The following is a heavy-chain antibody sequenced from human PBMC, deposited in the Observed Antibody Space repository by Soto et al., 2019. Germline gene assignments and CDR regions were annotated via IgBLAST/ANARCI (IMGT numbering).Heavy chain of an antibody. Sequence: PSETLSRTCTVSGGSVSSGSYYWSWIRQPPGTVPEFIGYIYYSGSTNNNLSLKSRVTISVDTSKIHFSLKLSSVTTADTAVYYCARHYYDYVWGSYRSNWFDPWGQGTLVTVSS. CDR3: ARHYYDYVWGSYRSNWFDP. D-gene: IGHD3-16*02. J-gene: IGHJ5*02. CDR2: IYYSGST. V-gene: IGHV4-61*03. CDR1: GGSVSSGSYY.